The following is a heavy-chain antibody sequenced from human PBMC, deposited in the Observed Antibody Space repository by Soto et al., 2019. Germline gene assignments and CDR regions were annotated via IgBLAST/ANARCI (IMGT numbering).Heavy chain of an antibody. CDR1: GFTFNGLS. CDR2: VSFDGKVT. V-gene: IGHV3-30*04. CDR3: AREPYGDSQYFAY. Sequence: QVQLVESGGDMVRAGTSLRLSCTGSGFTFNGLSLHWVRQGPDKGLEWVAVVSFDGKVTYYADSVKGRFTVSRDNSKNTIYLQANSLRAEDTAVYYCAREPYGDSQYFAYWVQGTPVTVSS. J-gene: IGHJ4*01. D-gene: IGHD2-21*02.